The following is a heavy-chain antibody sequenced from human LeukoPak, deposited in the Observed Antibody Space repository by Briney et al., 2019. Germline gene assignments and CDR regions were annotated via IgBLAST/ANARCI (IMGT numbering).Heavy chain of an antibody. V-gene: IGHV3-33*08. Sequence: PGGSLRLSCAASGFTFSDYYMSWIRQAPGKGLEWVALIWHDGSNKYYGDSVKDRFTISRDNSKNTLYLQMDSLRDEDTAVYYCARDRGYTYGHPLDYWGQGTLVTVSS. J-gene: IGHJ4*02. CDR2: IWHDGSNK. CDR3: ARDRGYTYGHPLDY. D-gene: IGHD5-18*01. CDR1: GFTFSDYY.